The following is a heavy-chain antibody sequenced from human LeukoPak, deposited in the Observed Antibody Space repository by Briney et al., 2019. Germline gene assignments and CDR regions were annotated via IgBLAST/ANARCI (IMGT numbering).Heavy chain of an antibody. J-gene: IGHJ4*02. CDR1: GFTFSSYR. D-gene: IGHD6-13*01. CDR2: ISSSSSYI. CDR3: ARETPYSSSWTDFDF. Sequence: RGSLRLSCAASGFTFSSYRMNWVRQAPGKGLEWVSSISSSSSYIYYADSVKGRFTISRDNAKNSLYLQMNSLRADDTALYYCARETPYSSSWTDFDFWGQGTLVTVSS. V-gene: IGHV3-21*01.